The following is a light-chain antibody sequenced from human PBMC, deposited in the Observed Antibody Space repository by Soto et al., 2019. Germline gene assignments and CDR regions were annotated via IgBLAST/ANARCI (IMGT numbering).Light chain of an antibody. CDR1: QSIGSN. Sequence: EIVMTQSPATLSVSPGERATLSCRASQSIGSNLAWYQQKPGQVPRLLIYDVSTRATDIPARFSGGGSGTEFTLTISSLQSEDFAVYYCQQYIHWRTFGQGTKVEIK. CDR3: QQYIHWRT. J-gene: IGKJ1*01. V-gene: IGKV3-15*01. CDR2: DVS.